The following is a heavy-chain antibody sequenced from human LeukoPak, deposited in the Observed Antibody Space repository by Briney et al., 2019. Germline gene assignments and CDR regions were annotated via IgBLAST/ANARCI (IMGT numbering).Heavy chain of an antibody. D-gene: IGHD1-26*01. J-gene: IGHJ4*02. CDR1: GFTFSNSW. Sequence: GGSLRLSCAASGFTFSNSWMSWVRQAPGKGLEWVANIKQDGSEKYYVDPVKGRFTISRDNAKKSLYLRMNSLTAEDTAIYYCARDLSDRGVGYWGQGVLVTVSS. CDR2: IKQDGSEK. CDR3: ARDLSDRGVGY. V-gene: IGHV3-7*04.